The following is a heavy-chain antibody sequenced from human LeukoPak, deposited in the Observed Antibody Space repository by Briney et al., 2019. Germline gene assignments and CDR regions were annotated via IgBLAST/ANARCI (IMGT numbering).Heavy chain of an antibody. CDR2: IKEDGSEK. CDR3: ARVSTYYFDP. V-gene: IGHV3-7*01. J-gene: IGHJ5*02. D-gene: IGHD3-16*01. Sequence: GGSLRLSCAASGFTFSNYWMSWVRQAPGKGLEWVANIKEDGSEKYYVDSVKGRFTISRDNARNSLYLQMNSLRAEDTAVYYCARVSTYYFDPWGQGTLVTVSS. CDR1: GFTFSNYW.